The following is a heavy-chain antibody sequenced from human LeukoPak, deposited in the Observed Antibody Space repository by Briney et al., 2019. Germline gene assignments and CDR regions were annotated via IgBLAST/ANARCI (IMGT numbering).Heavy chain of an antibody. CDR2: IFRTGST. J-gene: IGHJ4*02. CDR1: GGSIGSSSYY. V-gene: IGHV4-39*01. CDR3: ARQTGSGLFILP. D-gene: IGHD3/OR15-3a*01. Sequence: PSETLSLTCSVSGGSIGSSSYYWGWIRQPPGKGLEWIGSIFRTGSTYYSASLKSRVSISVDISKNHIALKVTSVTAADTAVYYCARQTGSGLFILPGGQGTLVTVSS.